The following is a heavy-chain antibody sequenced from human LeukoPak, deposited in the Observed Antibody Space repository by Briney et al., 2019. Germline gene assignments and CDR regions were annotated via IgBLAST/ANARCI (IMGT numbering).Heavy chain of an antibody. V-gene: IGHV3-23*01. D-gene: IGHD6-13*01. J-gene: IGHJ6*02. CDR3: AKYSSNWDYYFYYYGMDV. Sequence: GGSLRLSCAASGFTFNSYAMSWVRRAPGKGLEWVSAISGSGGRTYYADSVKGRFTISRDNYKNTLYMQMNSLRAEDTAVYYCAKYSSNWDYYFYYYGMDVWGQGTTVTVSS. CDR1: GFTFNSYA. CDR2: ISGSGGRT.